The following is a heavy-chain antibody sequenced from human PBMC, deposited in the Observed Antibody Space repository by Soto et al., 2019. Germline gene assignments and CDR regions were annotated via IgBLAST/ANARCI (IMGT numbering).Heavy chain of an antibody. CDR3: APHPGGGGY. CDR1: GFTVSNNY. V-gene: IGHV3-53*01. J-gene: IGHJ4*02. CDR2: IYSGGYT. D-gene: IGHD3-10*01. Sequence: EVQLVESGGGLIQPGGSLRLSCAVSGFTVSNNYMSWVRQAPGKGLEGVSVIYSGGYTAYGDSVKGRFTISRDNSKNNLILQRKTLRAHGRAWFYRAPHPGGGGYWGQGTLVTVSS.